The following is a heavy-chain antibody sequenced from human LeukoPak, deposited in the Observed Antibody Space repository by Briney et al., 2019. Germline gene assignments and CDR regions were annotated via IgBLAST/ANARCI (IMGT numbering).Heavy chain of an antibody. CDR3: AHRSITVAAMPFDY. J-gene: IGHJ4*02. D-gene: IGHD6-19*01. V-gene: IGHV2-5*02. CDR1: GFSLNNDKVA. CDR2: IYWDGDK. Sequence: SGPTLVRPTQTLTLTCTFSGFSLNNDKVAVAWIRQPPGKALEWLALIYWDGDKRYSPSLKRRLTITKDTSQNQVVLTMTNMDPVDTGTYFCAHRSITVAAMPFDYWGQGTLVTVSS.